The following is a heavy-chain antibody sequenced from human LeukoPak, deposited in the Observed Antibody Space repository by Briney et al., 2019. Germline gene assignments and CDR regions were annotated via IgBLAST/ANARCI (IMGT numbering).Heavy chain of an antibody. V-gene: IGHV4-39*01. D-gene: IGHD3-22*01. J-gene: IGHJ4*02. CDR1: GGSIGGSSYY. Sequence: SETLSLTCTVSGGSIGGSSYYWGWIRQPPGKGLDWIGIINYSGNTYYNPSLRSRVSISVDTPRNQFSLNLNSMTASDTAAYYCARGYDYWGQGTLVTLSS. CDR3: ARGYDY. CDR2: INYSGNT.